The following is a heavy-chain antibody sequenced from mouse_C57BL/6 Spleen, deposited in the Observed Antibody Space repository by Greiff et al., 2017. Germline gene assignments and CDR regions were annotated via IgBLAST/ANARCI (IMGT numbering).Heavy chain of an antibody. Sequence: QVQLQQSGAELARPGASVKMSCKASGYTFTSYTMHWVKQRPGQGLEWIGYINPSSGYTKYNQKFKDKATLTADKSSSTDYMQLSSLTSEDSAVYYCARWDYGFAYWGQGTLVTVSA. CDR2: INPSSGYT. D-gene: IGHD2-4*01. V-gene: IGHV1-4*01. J-gene: IGHJ3*01. CDR1: GYTFTSYT. CDR3: ARWDYGFAY.